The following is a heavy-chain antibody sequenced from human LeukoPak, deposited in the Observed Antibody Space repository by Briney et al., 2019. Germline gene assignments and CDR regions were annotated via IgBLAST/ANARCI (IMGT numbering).Heavy chain of an antibody. CDR2: IYYSGST. J-gene: IGHJ6*02. V-gene: IGHV4-59*12. D-gene: IGHD2-2*01. Sequence: PSETLSLTCSVSGGSISPYYWSWIRQPPGKGLEYIGYIYYSGSTNYNPSLKSRVTISVDTSKDQFSLNLTSATAADTAVYYCARLKCISTTCPSRYVMDVWGQGTTVTVSS. CDR1: GGSISPYY. CDR3: ARLKCISTTCPSRYVMDV.